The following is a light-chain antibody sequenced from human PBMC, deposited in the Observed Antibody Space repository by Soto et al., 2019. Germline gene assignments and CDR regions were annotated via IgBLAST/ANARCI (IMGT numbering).Light chain of an antibody. J-gene: IGLJ3*02. Sequence: SYELTQPLSVSVALGQTARITCGGNNIGSKNVHGYQQKPGQAPVLVIYRDSNRPSGIPERFSGSNSGNTATLTISRAQAGDEADYYCQVWDSSTARVFGGGTKLTVL. CDR3: QVWDSSTARV. V-gene: IGLV3-9*01. CDR1: NIGSKN. CDR2: RDS.